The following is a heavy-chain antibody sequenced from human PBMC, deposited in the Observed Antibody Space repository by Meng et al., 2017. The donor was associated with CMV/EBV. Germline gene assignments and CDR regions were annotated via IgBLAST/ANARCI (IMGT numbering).Heavy chain of an antibody. J-gene: IGHJ6*02. Sequence: SCKVSGYTLTELSMHWVRQAPGKGLEWVANIKQDGSEKYYVDSVKGRFTISRDNAKNSLYLQMNSLRAEDTAVYYCARLGELLWFGEPLLGMDVWGQGTTVTVSS. V-gene: IGHV3-7*04. D-gene: IGHD3-10*01. CDR1: GYTLTELS. CDR3: ARLGELLWFGEPLLGMDV. CDR2: IKQDGSEK.